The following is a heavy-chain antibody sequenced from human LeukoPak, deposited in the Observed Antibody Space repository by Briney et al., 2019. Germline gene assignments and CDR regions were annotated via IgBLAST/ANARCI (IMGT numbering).Heavy chain of an antibody. Sequence: SETLSLTCAVYGGSFSGYSWNWIRQPPVKGLEWIGEINHSGGTNYNPSLKSRVTISVDTSKKQFSLKLSSVTAADTAVYYCARGWYGYNWFDPWGQGTLVTVSS. J-gene: IGHJ5*02. D-gene: IGHD6-13*01. CDR2: INHSGGT. CDR3: ARGWYGYNWFDP. CDR1: GGSFSGYS. V-gene: IGHV4-34*01.